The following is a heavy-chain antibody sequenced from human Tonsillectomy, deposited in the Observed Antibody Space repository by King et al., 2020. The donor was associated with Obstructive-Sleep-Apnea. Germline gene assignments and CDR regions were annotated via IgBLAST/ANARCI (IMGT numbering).Heavy chain of an antibody. CDR3: ARDREYYYDSSGLGDFDY. J-gene: IGHJ4*02. CDR1: GGTFSSYA. V-gene: IGHV1-69*01. CDR2: IMPSFGTA. Sequence: VQLVESGAEVKKPGSSVKVSCKASGGTFSSYAISWVRQAPGQGLEWMGGIMPSFGTANYAQKCQGRVTITADESTSTAYMELSSLRSEETAVYYCARDREYYYDSSGLGDFDYWGQGTLVTVSS. D-gene: IGHD3-22*01.